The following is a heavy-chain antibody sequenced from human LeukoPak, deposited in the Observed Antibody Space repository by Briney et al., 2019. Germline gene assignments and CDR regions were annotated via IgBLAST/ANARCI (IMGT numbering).Heavy chain of an antibody. CDR1: GYRFTTYW. V-gene: IGHV5-51*01. D-gene: IGHD1-26*01. CDR3: GTTLYSGIYGDAFDI. CDR2: IYPGDSET. Sequence: GESLKTSWRGSGYRFTTYWIGWVRQMPGKGLGWMGIIYPGDSETRHSPSFQGQVPIPPDKSIRTASLHERRLNDCHAANYLCGTTLYSGIYGDAFDIWGQGTMVSVSS. J-gene: IGHJ3*02.